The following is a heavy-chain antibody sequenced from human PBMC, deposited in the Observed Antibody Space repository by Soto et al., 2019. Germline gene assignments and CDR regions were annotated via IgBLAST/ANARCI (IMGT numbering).Heavy chain of an antibody. Sequence: GASVKVSCKASGYTFTSYYMHWVRQAPGQGLVWMGIINPRGGSTNYAQKFQGRVTVTTDTSTSTLYMELSSLRSEDTAVYYCARATVNARDYAFDIWGQGTMVTVSS. CDR3: ARATVNARDYAFDI. J-gene: IGHJ3*02. CDR2: INPRGGST. CDR1: GYTFTSYY. V-gene: IGHV1-46*01.